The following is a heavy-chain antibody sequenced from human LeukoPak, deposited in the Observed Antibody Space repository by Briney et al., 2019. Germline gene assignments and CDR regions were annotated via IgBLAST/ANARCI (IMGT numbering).Heavy chain of an antibody. D-gene: IGHD3-22*01. CDR2: IIPIFGTA. V-gene: IGHV1-69*05. CDR1: GGTFSSYA. Sequence: SVKVSSKASGGTFSSYAISWVRQAPGQGLEWMGGIIPIFGTANYAQKFQGRVTITTDESTSTAYMELSSLRSEDTAVYYCACAYYYDSSGEFDYWGQGTLVTVSS. J-gene: IGHJ4*02. CDR3: ACAYYYDSSGEFDY.